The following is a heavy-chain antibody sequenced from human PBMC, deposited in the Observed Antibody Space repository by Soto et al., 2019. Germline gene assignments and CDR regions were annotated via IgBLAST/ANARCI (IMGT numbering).Heavy chain of an antibody. D-gene: IGHD3-16*02. Sequence: EVQLVESGGGLVQPGGSLRLSCAASGFTFSSYSMNWVRQAPGKGLEWVSYISSSSSTIYYADSVKGRFTISRDNAKNSLYLQMNSLRAEDTAVYYCARDGNYGGSYPYYYMDVWGKGTTVTVSS. V-gene: IGHV3-48*01. CDR3: ARDGNYGGSYPYYYMDV. CDR1: GFTFSSYS. CDR2: ISSSSSTI. J-gene: IGHJ6*03.